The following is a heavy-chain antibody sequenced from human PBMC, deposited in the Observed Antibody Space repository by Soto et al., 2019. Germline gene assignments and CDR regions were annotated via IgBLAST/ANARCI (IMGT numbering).Heavy chain of an antibody. V-gene: IGHV4-59*01. Sequence: SETLSLTCTVSGGSISSYYWSWIRQPPGKGLEWIGYIYYSGSTNYNPSLKSRVTISVDTSKNQFSLKLSSVTAADTAVYYCARTYSSSSLGDWFDPWGQGTLVTVSS. CDR1: GGSISSYY. CDR3: ARTYSSSSLGDWFDP. D-gene: IGHD6-6*01. J-gene: IGHJ5*02. CDR2: IYYSGST.